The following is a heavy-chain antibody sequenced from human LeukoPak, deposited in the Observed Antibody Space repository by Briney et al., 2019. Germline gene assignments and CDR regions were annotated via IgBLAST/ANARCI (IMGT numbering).Heavy chain of an antibody. CDR2: IYNTGST. V-gene: IGHV4-30-4*01. CDR3: ARKLGTKYLDH. Sequence: SETLSLTRAVSGGSISRVDDYWSGIRQPPGKGLEWIGYIYNTGSTYYNPSLKSRLTISIDTSKNQFSLKLSSVTAADTAVYDCARKLGTKYLDHWGQGTLVTVSS. D-gene: IGHD7-27*01. CDR1: GGSISRVDDY. J-gene: IGHJ4*02.